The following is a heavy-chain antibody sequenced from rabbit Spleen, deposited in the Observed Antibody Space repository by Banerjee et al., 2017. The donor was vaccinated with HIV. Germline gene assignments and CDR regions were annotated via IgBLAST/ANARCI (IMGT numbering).Heavy chain of an antibody. CDR3: AREDVGGSVSL. CDR2: IYPITETT. D-gene: IGHD1-1*01. J-gene: IGHJ3*01. Sequence: QLVESRGGLVQPGESLTLSCKAFGFTISGYWMNWVRQAPGKGLEWIGIIYPITETTYYASWVNGRFTISSDNAQNTVVLQMNSLTAADTATYFCAREDVGGSVSLWGQGTLVTVS. V-gene: IGHV1S7*01. CDR1: GFTISGYW.